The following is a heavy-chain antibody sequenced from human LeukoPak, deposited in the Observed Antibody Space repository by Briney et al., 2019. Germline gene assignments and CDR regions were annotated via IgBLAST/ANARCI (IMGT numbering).Heavy chain of an antibody. J-gene: IGHJ3*02. V-gene: IGHV3-30*02. CDR2: IRYDGSNK. Sequence: GGSLRLSCAASGFTFSSYGMHWVRQAPGKGLEWVAFIRYDGSNKYYADSVKGRFTISRDNSKNTLCLQMNSLRAEDTAVYYCAKDSISRGWIDAFDIWGQGTMVTVSS. CDR3: AKDSISRGWIDAFDI. CDR1: GFTFSSYG. D-gene: IGHD6-19*01.